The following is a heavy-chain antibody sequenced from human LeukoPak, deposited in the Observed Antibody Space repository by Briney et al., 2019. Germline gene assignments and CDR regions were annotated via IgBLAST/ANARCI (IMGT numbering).Heavy chain of an antibody. D-gene: IGHD3-22*01. J-gene: IGHJ4*02. Sequence: GGSLRLSCAPSGLTFSSYAMRWVRQAPGKGLEWVSAISGSGGSTYYADSVKGRFTISRDNSKNTLYLQMNSLRAQDTAVYYCAKQGLDYYDSSGYSYFDYWGQGTLVTVSS. CDR1: GLTFSSYA. V-gene: IGHV3-23*01. CDR2: ISGSGGST. CDR3: AKQGLDYYDSSGYSYFDY.